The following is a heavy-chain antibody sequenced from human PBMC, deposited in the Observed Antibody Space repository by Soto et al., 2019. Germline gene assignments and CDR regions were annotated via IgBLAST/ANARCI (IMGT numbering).Heavy chain of an antibody. D-gene: IGHD2-21*02. CDR2: INAGNGNT. V-gene: IGHV1-3*05. J-gene: IGHJ4*02. CDR1: GYTFTSYT. Sequence: QVQLVQSGAEEKKPGASVKVSCKASGYTFTSYTMHWVRQAPGQRLEWMGWINAGNGNTKYSQKSQGRVTITRDTSASTAYMELSSLRSEDTAVYYCARAWVVVTAPDYWGQVTLVTVSS. CDR3: ARAWVVVTAPDY.